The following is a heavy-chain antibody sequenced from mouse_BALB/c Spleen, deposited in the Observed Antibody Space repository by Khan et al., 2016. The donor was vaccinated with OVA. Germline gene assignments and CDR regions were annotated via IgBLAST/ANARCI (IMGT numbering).Heavy chain of an antibody. D-gene: IGHD2-14*01. CDR3: ARSLYYSYGYALDC. CDR2: ISSTGST. V-gene: IGHV3-2*02. J-gene: IGHJ4*01. Sequence: VQLKESGPGLVKPSQSLSLTCTVTGYSITSDYAWNWIRQFPGNKLEWMGYISSTGSTSSNPSLKSRISITRDTSKNQFFLQLKSVTTEDTATYYCARSLYYSYGYALDCWGRGTSVTVSS. CDR1: GYSITSDYA.